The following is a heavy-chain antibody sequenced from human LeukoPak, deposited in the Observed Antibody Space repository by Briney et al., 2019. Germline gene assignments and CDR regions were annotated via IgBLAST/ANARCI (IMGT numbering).Heavy chain of an antibody. J-gene: IGHJ3*02. CDR1: GGSFNGYY. D-gene: IGHD5-18*01. V-gene: IGHV4-34*01. Sequence: SETLSLTCAVYGGSFNGYYWSWIRQPPGKGLEWIGEINHSGSTNYNPSLKSRVTISVDTSKNQFSLKLSSVTAAGTAVYYCARVFVDKAMVNDAFDIWGQGTMVTVSS. CDR2: INHSGST. CDR3: ARVFVDKAMVNDAFDI.